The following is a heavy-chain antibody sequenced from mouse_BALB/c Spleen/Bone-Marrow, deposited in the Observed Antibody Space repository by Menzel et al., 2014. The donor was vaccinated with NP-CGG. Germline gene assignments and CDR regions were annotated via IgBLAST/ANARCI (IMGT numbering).Heavy chain of an antibody. CDR2: IRNKANGYTT. J-gene: IGHJ2*01. CDR1: GFTFTDYY. V-gene: IGHV7-3*02. CDR3: ARYDVYYYFDY. D-gene: IGHD2-3*01. Sequence: EVNVVESGGGLVQPGGSLRLSCATSGFTFTDYYMSWVRQPPGKALEWLGFIRNKANGYTTEYSASVKGWFTISRDNSQSILYLQMNTLRAEDSATYYCARYDVYYYFDYWGQGTTLTVSS.